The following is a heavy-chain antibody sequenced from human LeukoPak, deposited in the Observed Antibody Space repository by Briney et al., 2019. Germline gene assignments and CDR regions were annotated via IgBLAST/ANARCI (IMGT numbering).Heavy chain of an antibody. CDR1: GFTFSSYA. CDR3: AKAPRTSLRFLEWLLFALDP. CDR2: ISGSGGST. Sequence: PGGSLRLSCAASGFTFSSYAMSWVRQAPGKGLEWVSAISGSGGSTYYADSVKGRFTISRDNSKNTLYLQMNSLRAEDTAVYYCAKAPRTSLRFLEWLLFALDPWGQGTLVTVSS. V-gene: IGHV3-23*01. J-gene: IGHJ5*02. D-gene: IGHD3-3*01.